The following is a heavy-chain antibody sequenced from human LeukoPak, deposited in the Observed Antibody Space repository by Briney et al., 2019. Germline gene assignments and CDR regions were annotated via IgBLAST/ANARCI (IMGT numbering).Heavy chain of an antibody. D-gene: IGHD3-22*01. Sequence: SVKVSCKASGGTFSSYAISWVRQAPGQGLEWMGRIIPIFGTANYAQKFQGRVTITTDESTSTAYMELSSLRSEDTAVYYCAIRTRLNYYDSSGYYWDYWGQGTLVAVSS. J-gene: IGHJ4*02. V-gene: IGHV1-69*05. CDR1: GGTFSSYA. CDR3: AIRTRLNYYDSSGYYWDY. CDR2: IIPIFGTA.